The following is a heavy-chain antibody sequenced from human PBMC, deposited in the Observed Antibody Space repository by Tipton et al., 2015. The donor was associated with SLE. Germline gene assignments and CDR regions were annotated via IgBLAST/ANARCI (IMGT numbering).Heavy chain of an antibody. Sequence: GLVKPSETLSLTCTVSGGSISSHYWSWFRQPPGKGLEWIGYIYYRGNTKYNPSLNSRVTISLDTSRTQFSLKLSSVTAADTAVYYCARPPLSYCASTSCFDVWGQGTLVTVSS. CDR2: IYYRGNT. D-gene: IGHD2-2*01. V-gene: IGHV4-59*11. CDR3: ARPPLSYCASTSCFDV. J-gene: IGHJ4*02. CDR1: GGSISSHY.